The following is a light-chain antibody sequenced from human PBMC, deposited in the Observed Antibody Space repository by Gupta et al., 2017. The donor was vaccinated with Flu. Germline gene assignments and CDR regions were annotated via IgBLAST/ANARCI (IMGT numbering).Light chain of an antibody. CDR3: QVWNSSSDHYV. J-gene: IGLJ1*01. V-gene: IGLV3-21*02. Sequence: GQTARITCGGNNVGSKSVHWHQQTPAQAHVLIVYDNNERPAGIPERFAGSNSGTTATLTTSRVEAGDAAYYYWQVWNSSSDHYVFGTGTKVTVL. CDR1: NVGSKS. CDR2: DNN.